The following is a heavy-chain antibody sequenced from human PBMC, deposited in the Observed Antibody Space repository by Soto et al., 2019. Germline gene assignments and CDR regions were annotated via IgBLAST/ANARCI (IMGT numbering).Heavy chain of an antibody. J-gene: IGHJ4*02. Sequence: HPWGSLRLSCAVSVFNVMSYWMSWVRQAPGKGLEWVASVKEDGSELYYLHSVRGRFSMTRDSAGNALHLTMNYLSAEDTGVYFCARDIGFHYVNWGQGITVTVSS. CDR3: ARDIGFHYVN. CDR1: VFNVMSYW. CDR2: VKEDGSEL. V-gene: IGHV3-7*01. D-gene: IGHD3-16*01.